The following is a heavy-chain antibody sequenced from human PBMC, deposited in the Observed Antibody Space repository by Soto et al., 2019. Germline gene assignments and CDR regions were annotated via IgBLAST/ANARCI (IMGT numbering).Heavy chain of an antibody. J-gene: IGHJ5*02. D-gene: IGHD1-20*01. CDR3: ARVSPTPSITGTPAGNWFDP. V-gene: IGHV1-2*04. CDR2: INPNSGGT. Sequence: GASVKVSCKASGYTFTGYYMHWVRQAPGQGLEWMGWINPNSGGTNYAQKFQGWVTMTRDTSISTAYMELSRLRSDDTAVYYCARVSPTPSITGTPAGNWFDPWGQGTLVTVSS. CDR1: GYTFTGYY.